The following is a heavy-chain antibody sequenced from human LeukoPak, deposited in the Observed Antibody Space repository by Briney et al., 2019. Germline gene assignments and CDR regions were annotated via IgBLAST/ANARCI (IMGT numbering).Heavy chain of an antibody. J-gene: IGHJ4*02. D-gene: IGHD1-26*01. Sequence: SETLSLTCTVFGASISSYYWSWIRQPPGKGLEGIGYIYYSENTNYNPSLKSRVTISGDTSKNQFSLKLSSVTAADTAVYFCARLNGGATTGLFDYWGQGALVTVSS. V-gene: IGHV4-59*12. CDR2: IYYSENT. CDR1: GASISSYY. CDR3: ARLNGGATTGLFDY.